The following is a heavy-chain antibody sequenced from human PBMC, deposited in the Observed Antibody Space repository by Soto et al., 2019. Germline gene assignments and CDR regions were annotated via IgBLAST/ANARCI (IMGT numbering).Heavy chain of an antibody. D-gene: IGHD3-3*01. J-gene: IGHJ4*02. Sequence: EVQLLESGGDFKQPGGSLRLSCEGSGFNFSNYALNWVRQAPGKRLEWVSVISGNSGTTYYAASVKGRFTICRDNSKKTLYLQMNSLRADDTAVYYCAKGRAITVFGVITPFDSWGQGTLVTVSS. CDR1: GFNFSNYA. CDR3: AKGRAITVFGVITPFDS. CDR2: ISGNSGTT. V-gene: IGHV3-23*01.